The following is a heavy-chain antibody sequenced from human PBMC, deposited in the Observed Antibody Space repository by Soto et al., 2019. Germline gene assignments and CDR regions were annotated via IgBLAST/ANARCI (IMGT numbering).Heavy chain of an antibody. CDR1: GYTFTSYG. CDR2: ISAYNGNT. V-gene: IGHV1-18*01. J-gene: IGHJ6*02. CDR3: ASDPHYGSGGGGMDV. Sequence: QVQLVQSGAEVKKPGASVKVSCKASGYTFTSYGISWVRQAPGQGLEWMGWISAYNGNTNYAQKLQGRVTMTTDTSXNTAYMELRSLRSDDTAVYYCASDPHYGSGGGGMDVWGQGTTVTVSS. D-gene: IGHD3-10*01.